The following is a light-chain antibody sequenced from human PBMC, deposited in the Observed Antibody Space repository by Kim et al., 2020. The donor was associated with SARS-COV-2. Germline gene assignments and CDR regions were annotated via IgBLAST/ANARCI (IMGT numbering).Light chain of an antibody. CDR3: QRYKNWSPLT. Sequence: SPGERATLACRASQSVSTKLAWYQQKPGQAPRLVMFGAATRAAGSADRFSGSGSVTEFTHTNSNLQSGDFAVYYCQRYKNWSPLTCGGGTKVDIK. J-gene: IGKJ4*01. V-gene: IGKV3-15*01. CDR1: QSVSTK. CDR2: GAA.